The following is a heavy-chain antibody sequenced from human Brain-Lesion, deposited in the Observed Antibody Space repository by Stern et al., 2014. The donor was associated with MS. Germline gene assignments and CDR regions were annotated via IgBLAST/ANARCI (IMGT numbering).Heavy chain of an antibody. CDR2: VSYDGSNK. D-gene: IGHD2/OR15-2a*01. Sequence: VHLAESGGGVVQPGRPLRLSCVASGFTFGSWAMHWVRQAPGKGLGGVAGVSYDGSNKYYADSVKGRFTISRDNSQNTLYMQMSSLRPEDTAVYYCAKDRQYLTYFFDHWGQGSLVTVSS. CDR3: AKDRQYLTYFFDH. CDR1: GFTFGSWA. J-gene: IGHJ5*02. V-gene: IGHV3-30*18.